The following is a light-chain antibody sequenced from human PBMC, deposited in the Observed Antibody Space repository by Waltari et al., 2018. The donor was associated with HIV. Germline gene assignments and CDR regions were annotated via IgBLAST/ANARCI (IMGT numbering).Light chain of an antibody. V-gene: IGLV1-40*01. Sequence: QSVLTQPPSVSGTLGQWVTISCTGSRSNIGAGHDIHWYQQLPGTAPKLLIYRNNNRPSVVPDRFSGAESATSASLAITGLQAEDEADYYCQSYDINLRGELFGGGTKLTVL. CDR2: RNN. J-gene: IGLJ2*01. CDR1: RSNIGAGHD. CDR3: QSYDINLRGEL.